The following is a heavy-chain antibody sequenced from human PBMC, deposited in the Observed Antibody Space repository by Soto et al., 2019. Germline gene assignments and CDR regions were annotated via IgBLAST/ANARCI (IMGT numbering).Heavy chain of an antibody. J-gene: IGHJ4*02. CDR2: MNPNSGNT. D-gene: IGHD1-26*01. CDR1: VYTFTSYD. V-gene: IGHV1-8*01. CDR3: ARFRTVGAKTPDDY. Sequence: QVQLVQSGAEVKKPGASVKVSCKASVYTFTSYDINWVRQATGQVLEWMGWMNPNSGNTGYAQKLQGRVTMTRNTSISTAYMELSSLRSEYTAVYYCARFRTVGAKTPDDYWGQGTLVTVSS.